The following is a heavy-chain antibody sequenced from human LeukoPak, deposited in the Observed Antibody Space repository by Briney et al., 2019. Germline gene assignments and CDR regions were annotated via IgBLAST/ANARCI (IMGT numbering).Heavy chain of an antibody. CDR3: ARRWGSGIRGAFDI. V-gene: IGHV1-18*01. D-gene: IGHD3-10*01. J-gene: IGHJ3*02. CDR1: GYTFTTYD. CDR2: ISGNNGKT. Sequence: VASVKVSCKASGYTFTTYDISWVRQAPGQGLEWMGWISGNNGKTNYAKKFQVRVTMTTDTSTSTTYMELRSLRSDDTAIYYCARRWGSGIRGAFDIWGQGTMVTASS.